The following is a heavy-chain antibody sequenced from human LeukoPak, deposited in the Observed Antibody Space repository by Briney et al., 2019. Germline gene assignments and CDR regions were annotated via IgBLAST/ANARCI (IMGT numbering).Heavy chain of an antibody. Sequence: PGGSLRLSCAASGFTFTTHWMHWVRQTPGKGLVWVSRIDYDGSGTSYADSVKGRFTISRDNAQNMVYLQMNSLRVEDTAVYYCARNPRKYGDYSWYLDLWGRGTLVSVSS. V-gene: IGHV3-74*01. D-gene: IGHD4-11*01. CDR1: GFTFTTHW. CDR2: IDYDGSGT. CDR3: ARNPRKYGDYSWYLDL. J-gene: IGHJ2*01.